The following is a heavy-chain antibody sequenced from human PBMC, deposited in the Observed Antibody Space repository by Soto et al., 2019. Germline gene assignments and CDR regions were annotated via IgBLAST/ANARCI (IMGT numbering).Heavy chain of an antibody. J-gene: IGHJ4*02. CDR2: IRDKANSYAT. V-gene: IGHV3-73*01. D-gene: IGHD6-19*01. CDR1: GFTLSGSA. Sequence: PGWSLRLSCSASGFTLSGSALHWVRQASGKGLEWIGRIRDKANSYATAYAASVKGRFTISRDDSKNTAYLQMNSLKTEDTAVSYCTRQGSESGWSLDYWGQGTLVTVSS. CDR3: TRQGSESGWSLDY.